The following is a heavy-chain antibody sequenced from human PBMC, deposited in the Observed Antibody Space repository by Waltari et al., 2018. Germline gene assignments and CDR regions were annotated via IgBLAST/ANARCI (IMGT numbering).Heavy chain of an antibody. D-gene: IGHD3-22*01. CDR1: GFSFTGYW. V-gene: IGHV3-7*01. J-gene: IGHJ3*02. Sequence: EGQLVESGGGFVQPGGSLRLSCEASGFSFTGYWMSWVRQAPGKGLEVVANIKQDGSEKNQLDSVKGRFTVSRDNAKKSLFLEMNSLRGEDTAVYYCARATYYYDNSGRGAFDIWGQGTRVTVSS. CDR2: IKQDGSEK. CDR3: ARATYYYDNSGRGAFDI.